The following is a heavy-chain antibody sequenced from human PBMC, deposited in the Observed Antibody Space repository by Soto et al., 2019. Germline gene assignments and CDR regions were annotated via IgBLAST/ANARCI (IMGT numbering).Heavy chain of an antibody. D-gene: IGHD3-16*02. CDR3: AAYCYTMTCTHFHGYS. J-gene: IGHJ5*02. CDR1: GFRFRDYW. V-gene: IGHV3-7*03. CDR2: IKQDESDK. Sequence: LRLSCAVSGFRFRDYWMSWVRQAPGKGLEWVANIKQDESDKYYVDSVKGRFTISRDNAKNALYLQMKSLRVEETAVYYCAAYCYTMTCTHFHGYSWGQGTQVTVSS.